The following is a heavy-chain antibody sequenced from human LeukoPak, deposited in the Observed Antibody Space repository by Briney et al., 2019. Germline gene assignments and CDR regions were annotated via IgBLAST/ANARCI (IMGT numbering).Heavy chain of an antibody. CDR1: GYSFNTYW. Sequence: GESLKISCKGSGYSFNTYWIGWVRQMPGKGLEWMGIIYPGDSDTKYSPSFQGQVTISADKSISTAYLQWSSLKASDTAMYYCARSPWELHTGGDYWGPGTLVTVSS. D-gene: IGHD1-26*01. CDR2: IYPGDSDT. CDR3: ARSPWELHTGGDY. V-gene: IGHV5-51*01. J-gene: IGHJ4*02.